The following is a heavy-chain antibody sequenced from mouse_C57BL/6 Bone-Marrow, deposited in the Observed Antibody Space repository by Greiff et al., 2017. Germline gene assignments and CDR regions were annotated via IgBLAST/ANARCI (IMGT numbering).Heavy chain of an antibody. D-gene: IGHD1-1*01. J-gene: IGHJ2*01. Sequence: QVQLQQPGAELVKPGASVKMSCKASGYTFTSYWITWVKQRPGQGLEWIGDIYPGSGSTNYNEKFKSKATLTVDTSSSTAYMQLSSLTSEDSAVYYCARDITTVVPYYFDYCGQGTTLTVSS. V-gene: IGHV1-55*01. CDR1: GYTFTSYW. CDR3: ARDITTVVPYYFDY. CDR2: IYPGSGST.